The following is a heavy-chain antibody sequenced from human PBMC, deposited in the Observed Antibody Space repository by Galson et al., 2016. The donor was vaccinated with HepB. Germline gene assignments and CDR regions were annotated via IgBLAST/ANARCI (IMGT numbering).Heavy chain of an antibody. CDR3: AREADT. Sequence: SLRLSCAASGFTFSDSYMSWVRQAPGKGLEWVSHISSSGSTIYDAASVKGRFTVSRDNAKNSLYLQMNSLRVEDTAVYYCAREADTWGQGTLVTVSS. D-gene: IGHD6-25*01. V-gene: IGHV3-11*01. J-gene: IGHJ4*02. CDR1: GFTFSDSY. CDR2: ISSSGSTI.